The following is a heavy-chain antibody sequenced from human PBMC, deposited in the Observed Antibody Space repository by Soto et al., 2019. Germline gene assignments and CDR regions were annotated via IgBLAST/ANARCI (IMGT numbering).Heavy chain of an antibody. V-gene: IGHV4-39*01. CDR1: GGSISSSSYY. CDR2: IYYSGST. J-gene: IGHJ4*02. Sequence: QLQLQESGPGLVKPSETLSLTCTVSGGSISSSSYYWGWIRQHPGKGLEWLGSIYYSGSTYYNPSLRSRVTTSVDTSKNQFSLKLSSVTAADTAVYYCASAGYCTNGVCYFVFDYWGQGTLVTVSS. CDR3: ASAGYCTNGVCYFVFDY. D-gene: IGHD2-8*01.